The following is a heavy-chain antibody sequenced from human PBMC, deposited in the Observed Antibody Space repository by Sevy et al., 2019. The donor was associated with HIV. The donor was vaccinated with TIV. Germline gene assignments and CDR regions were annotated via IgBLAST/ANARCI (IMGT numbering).Heavy chain of an antibody. D-gene: IGHD3-22*01. V-gene: IGHV3-30*18. CDR3: AKARAPYYYDSSGLVYYYYGMDV. J-gene: IGHJ6*02. CDR1: GFTFSSYG. Sequence: GGSPRLSCAASGFTFSSYGMHWVRQAPGKGLEWVAVISYDGSNKYYADSVKGRFTISRDNSKNTLYLQMNSLRAEDTAVYYCAKARAPYYYDSSGLVYYYYGMDVWGQGTTVTVSS. CDR2: ISYDGSNK.